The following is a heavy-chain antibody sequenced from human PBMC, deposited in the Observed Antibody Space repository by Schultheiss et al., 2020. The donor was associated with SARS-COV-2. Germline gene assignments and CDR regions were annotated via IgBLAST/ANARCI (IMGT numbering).Heavy chain of an antibody. V-gene: IGHV4-4*07. J-gene: IGHJ4*02. Sequence: SETLSLTCTVSGGSISSYYWSWIRQPAGKGLEWIGRIYTSGSTYYNPSLKSRVTISVDTSKNQFSLKLSSVTAADTAVYYCARGPKKPPQNYDFWSGYYPDRYYFDYWGQGTLVTVSS. CDR2: IYTSGST. D-gene: IGHD3-3*01. CDR3: ARGPKKPPQNYDFWSGYYPDRYYFDY. CDR1: GGSISSYY.